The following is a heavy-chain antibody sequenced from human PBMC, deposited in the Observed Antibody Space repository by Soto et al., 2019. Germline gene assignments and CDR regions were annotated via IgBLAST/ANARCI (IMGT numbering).Heavy chain of an antibody. D-gene: IGHD6-6*01. V-gene: IGHV3-30*18. CDR3: AKDLEQLVQANYYYGMDV. CDR1: GFTFSSYG. Sequence: QVQLVESGGGVVQPGRSLRLSCAASGFTFSSYGMHWVRQAPGKGLEWVAVISYDGSNKYYADSVKGQFTISRDNTKNTLYLQMNSLRAEDTAVYYWAKDLEQLVQANYYYGMDVWGQGTTVTVSS. J-gene: IGHJ6*02. CDR2: ISYDGSNK.